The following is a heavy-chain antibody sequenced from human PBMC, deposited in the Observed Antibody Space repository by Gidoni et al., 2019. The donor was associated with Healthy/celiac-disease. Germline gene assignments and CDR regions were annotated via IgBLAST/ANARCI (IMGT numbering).Heavy chain of an antibody. V-gene: IGHV3-66*01. J-gene: IGHJ6*02. CDR2: IDSGGST. Sequence: EVQLVESGGGLVQTGGSLRLSCAASGFTVSSNYMSWVRQAPGKGLEGVSVIDSGGSTYYADSVKGRFTISRDNSKNTLYLQMNSLRAEDTAVYYCARVPPDYYYYGMDVWGQGTTVTVSS. CDR1: GFTVSSNY. CDR3: ARVPPDYYYYGMDV.